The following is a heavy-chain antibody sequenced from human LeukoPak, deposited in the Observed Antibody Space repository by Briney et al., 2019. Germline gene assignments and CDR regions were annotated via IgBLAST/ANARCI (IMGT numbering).Heavy chain of an antibody. J-gene: IGHJ4*02. Sequence: SQTLSLTCAISRYSVSNKDAAWKWHRQSPSRGREWLGRTYYRSKWSNDYAVSVKSRITINPDTSKNQFSLQLRSVTPDDTAVYYCARQSLGYVDYWGQGSRVTVSS. D-gene: IGHD2-15*01. CDR2: TYYRSKWSN. V-gene: IGHV6-1*01. CDR3: ARQSLGYVDY. CDR1: RYSVSNKDAA.